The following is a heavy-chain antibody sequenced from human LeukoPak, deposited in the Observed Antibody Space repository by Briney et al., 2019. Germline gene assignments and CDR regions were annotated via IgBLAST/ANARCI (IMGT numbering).Heavy chain of an antibody. CDR1: GFNFRTSW. D-gene: IGHD2-15*01. CDR2: IKYDGTVK. CDR3: GRFGYVSAVDT. J-gene: IGHJ5*02. V-gene: IGHV3-7*01. Sequence: GGSLRLSCTASGFNFRTSWMSWVRQSPGKGLEFLANIKYDGTVKNYADSVKGRFTISRDNTKNLLYLQMNSLTAEDSAVYHCGRFGYVSAVDTWGQGALVTVSS.